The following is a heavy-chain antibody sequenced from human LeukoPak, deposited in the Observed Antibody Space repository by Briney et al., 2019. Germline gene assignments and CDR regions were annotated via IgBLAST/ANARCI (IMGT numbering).Heavy chain of an antibody. CDR1: GGTFSSYA. CDR3: ATSSTVVTPYYFDY. CDR2: IIPIFGTA. Sequence: GASMTVSCKASGGTFSSYAISWVRQAPGQGLEWMGGIIPIFGTANYAQKFQGRVTITADESTSTAYMELSSLRSEDTAVYYCATSSTVVTPYYFDYWGQGTLVTVSS. J-gene: IGHJ4*02. V-gene: IGHV1-69*13. D-gene: IGHD4-23*01.